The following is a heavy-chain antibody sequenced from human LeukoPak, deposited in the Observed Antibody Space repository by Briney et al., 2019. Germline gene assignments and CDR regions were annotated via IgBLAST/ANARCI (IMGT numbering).Heavy chain of an antibody. CDR2: INHSGST. CDR1: GGSFSGYY. D-gene: IGHD6-19*01. V-gene: IGHV4-34*01. Sequence: SETLSLTCAAYGGSFSGYYWSWLSQPPGKGLEWIGEINHSGSTNYNPSLKSRVTISVDTSKNQFSLKLSSVTAADTAVYYCARVRQWLVQSDAFDIWGQGTMVTVSS. CDR3: ARVRQWLVQSDAFDI. J-gene: IGHJ3*02.